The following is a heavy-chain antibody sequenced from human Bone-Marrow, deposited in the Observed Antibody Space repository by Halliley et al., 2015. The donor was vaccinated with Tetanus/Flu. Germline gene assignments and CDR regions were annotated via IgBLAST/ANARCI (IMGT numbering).Heavy chain of an antibody. D-gene: IGHD6-19*01. V-gene: IGHV4-34*01. CDR1: GGSFGDSGYY. CDR2: ISPYGNI. CDR3: ARGRRVRSGWGTCYICGLDP. Sequence: TLSLTCAVYGGSFGDSGYYWNRRRQPPGQDLEWIGDISPYGNINYNQTLQSRVTISADTSKNQFSLKSSAVSAADTAEYYCARGRRVRSGWGTCYICGLDPWGQG. J-gene: IGHJ5*01.